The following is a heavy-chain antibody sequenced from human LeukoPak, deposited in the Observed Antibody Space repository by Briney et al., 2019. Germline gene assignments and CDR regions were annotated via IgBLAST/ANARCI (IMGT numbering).Heavy chain of an antibody. V-gene: IGHV7-4-1*02. Sequence: ASVKVSCKASGYTFTGYYMHWVRQAPGQGLEWMGWINTNTGNPTYAQGFTGRFVFSLDTSVSTAYLQISSLKAEDTAVYYCARRGPPSGHSGYSYYFDYWGQGTLVTVSS. J-gene: IGHJ4*02. D-gene: IGHD5-12*01. CDR2: INTNTGNP. CDR3: ARRGPPSGHSGYSYYFDY. CDR1: GYTFTGYY.